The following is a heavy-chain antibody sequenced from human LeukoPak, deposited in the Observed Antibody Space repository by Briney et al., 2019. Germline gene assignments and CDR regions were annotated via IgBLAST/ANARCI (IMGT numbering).Heavy chain of an antibody. D-gene: IGHD2-15*01. Sequence: GGSLRLSYAASGFTLSSYAMSWVRQAPGKGLEWVSAISNNGGYTYYADSVQGRFTISRDNSKSTLCLQMNSLRAEDTAVYYCAKQLGYCSDGSCYFPYWGQGTLVTVSS. CDR1: GFTLSSYA. J-gene: IGHJ4*02. CDR2: ISNNGGYT. V-gene: IGHV3-23*01. CDR3: AKQLGYCSDGSCYFPY.